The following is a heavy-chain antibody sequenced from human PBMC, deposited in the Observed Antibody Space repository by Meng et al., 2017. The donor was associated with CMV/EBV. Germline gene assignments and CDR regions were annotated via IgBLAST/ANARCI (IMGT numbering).Heavy chain of an antibody. CDR3: ARGGYSYGNYYYYGMDV. D-gene: IGHD5-18*01. CDR1: GFTFSSYS. V-gene: IGHV3-21*04. J-gene: IGHJ6*02. CDR2: ISSSSSYI. Sequence: GESLKISCAASGFTFSSYSMNWVRQAPGKGLEWVSSISSSSSYIYYADSVKGRFTISRDNAKNSLYLQMNSLRSEDTAVYYCARGGYSYGNYYYYGMDVWGQGTTVTVSS.